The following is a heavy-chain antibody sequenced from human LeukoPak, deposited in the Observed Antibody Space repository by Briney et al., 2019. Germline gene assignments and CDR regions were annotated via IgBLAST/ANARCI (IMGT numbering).Heavy chain of an antibody. Sequence: PGGSLRLSCVASGFNVSTNYMSWVRQAPGKGLEWLSVMYTGGSTYYADSVKGRFIISRDNSKNTVYLQMDSLRAEDSAVYYCARALSLAFDIWGQGTMVTLS. CDR3: ARALSLAFDI. CDR1: GFNVSTNY. CDR2: MYTGGST. V-gene: IGHV3-66*01. D-gene: IGHD3-16*02. J-gene: IGHJ3*02.